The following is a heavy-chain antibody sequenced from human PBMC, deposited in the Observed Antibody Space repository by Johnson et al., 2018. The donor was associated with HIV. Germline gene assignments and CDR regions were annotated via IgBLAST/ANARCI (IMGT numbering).Heavy chain of an antibody. CDR3: ARIGLPYYYGSGSYSHDAFDI. CDR1: GFTFSTYA. Sequence: QVQLVESGGGVVQPGRSLRLSCAASGFTFSTYALHWVRQAPGKGLEWVAVISYDGSNKYYADSVKGRFTISRDNSKNTLYLQMNSLRAEETAVYYCARIGLPYYYGSGSYSHDAFDIWGQGTKVTVSS. D-gene: IGHD3-10*01. CDR2: ISYDGSNK. V-gene: IGHV3-30*04. J-gene: IGHJ3*02.